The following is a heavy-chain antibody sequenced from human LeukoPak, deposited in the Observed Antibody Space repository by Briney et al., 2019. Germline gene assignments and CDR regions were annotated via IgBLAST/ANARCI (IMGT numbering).Heavy chain of an antibody. CDR2: INHSGST. V-gene: IGHV4-34*01. D-gene: IGHD5-24*01. Sequence: PSETLSLTCAVYGGSFSGYYWSWIRQPPGKGLEWIGEINHSGSTNYNPSLKSRVTISVDTSKNQFSLKLSSVTAADTAVYYCARGLRAILYYYYMDVWGKGTTVTVSS. CDR1: GGSFSGYY. J-gene: IGHJ6*03. CDR3: ARGLRAILYYYYMDV.